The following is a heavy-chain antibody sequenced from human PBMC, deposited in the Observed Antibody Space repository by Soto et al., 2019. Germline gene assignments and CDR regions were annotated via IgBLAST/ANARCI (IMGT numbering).Heavy chain of an antibody. J-gene: IGHJ4*02. Sequence: GDSVKVSCKASGGTFSSYAISWVRQAPGQGLEWMGGIIPIFGTANYAQKFQGRVTITADESTSTAYMELSSLRSEDTAVYYCARDLPDVDTAAGYFDYWGPGTLVTVSS. V-gene: IGHV1-69*13. D-gene: IGHD5-18*01. CDR1: GGTFSSYA. CDR2: IIPIFGTA. CDR3: ARDLPDVDTAAGYFDY.